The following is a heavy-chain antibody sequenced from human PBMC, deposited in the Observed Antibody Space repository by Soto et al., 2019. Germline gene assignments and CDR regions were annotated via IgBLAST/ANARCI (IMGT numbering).Heavy chain of an antibody. CDR2: IYHTGNT. Sequence: SETLSLTCAVSGGSIRRGSYSWSWIRQPPGKGLEWIGYIYHTGNTYYNPSLLSRVTISVDRSKNQFSLKVTSVTAADTAVYYCARVRDVLPDAFDIWGQGTMVTVSS. J-gene: IGHJ3*02. CDR1: GGSIRRGSYS. V-gene: IGHV4-30-2*01. D-gene: IGHD3-10*02. CDR3: ARVRDVLPDAFDI.